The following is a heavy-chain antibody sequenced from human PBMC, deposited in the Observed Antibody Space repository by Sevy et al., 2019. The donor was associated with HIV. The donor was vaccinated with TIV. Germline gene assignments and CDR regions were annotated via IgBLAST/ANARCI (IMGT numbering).Heavy chain of an antibody. J-gene: IGHJ4*02. CDR2: ISSSGSTI. CDR1: GFTFSDYY. Sequence: GESLKISCAASGFTFSDYYMNWIRQAPGKGLEWVSYISSSGSTIYYADSVRGRFTFSRDNAKNSLYLQMNSLRAEDTAVYYCARAGTYYVNSGYFNFWGQGTLVTVSS. CDR3: ARAGTYYVNSGYFNF. V-gene: IGHV3-11*04. D-gene: IGHD3-22*01.